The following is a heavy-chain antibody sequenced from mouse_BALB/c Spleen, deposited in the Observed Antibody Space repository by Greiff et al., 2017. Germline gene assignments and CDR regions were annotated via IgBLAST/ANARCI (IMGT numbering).Heavy chain of an antibody. J-gene: IGHJ4*01. Sequence: EVQLQQSGPGLVKPSQSLSLTCTVTGYSITSDYAWNWIRQFPGNKLEWMGYISYSGSTSYNPSLKSRISITRDTSKNQFFLQLNSVTTEDTATYYCARVEYEDAMDYWGQGTSVTVSS. CDR3: ARVEYEDAMDY. CDR2: ISYSGST. D-gene: IGHD2-14*01. CDR1: GYSITSDYA. V-gene: IGHV3-2*02.